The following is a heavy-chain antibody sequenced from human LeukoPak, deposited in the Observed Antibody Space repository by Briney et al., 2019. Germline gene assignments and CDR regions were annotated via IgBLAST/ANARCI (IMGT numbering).Heavy chain of an antibody. CDR3: AKKLTSSWYPTDGFDI. D-gene: IGHD6-13*01. J-gene: IGHJ3*02. CDR2: ISGSGGST. Sequence: GGSLRLSCAASGFTFSSYAMSWVRQAPGKGLEWVSAISGSGGSTYYADSVKGRFTISRDKSKNTVYLQMNSLRAEDTAVYFCAKKLTSSWYPTDGFDIWAKGQWSPSLQ. V-gene: IGHV3-23*01. CDR1: GFTFSSYA.